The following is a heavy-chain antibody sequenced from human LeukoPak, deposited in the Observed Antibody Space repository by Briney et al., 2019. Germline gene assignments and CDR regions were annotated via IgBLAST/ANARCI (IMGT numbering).Heavy chain of an antibody. Sequence: ASVKVSCKASGYTFTSYDIDWVRQATGQGLEWMGWINPNSGNTGYAQKFQGRVTMTRNTSISTAYMELSSLRSEDTAVYYCATNSSTWLSDMDVWGKGTTVTVSS. D-gene: IGHD6-13*01. V-gene: IGHV1-8*01. CDR2: INPNSGNT. CDR1: GYTFTSYD. CDR3: ATNSSTWLSDMDV. J-gene: IGHJ6*04.